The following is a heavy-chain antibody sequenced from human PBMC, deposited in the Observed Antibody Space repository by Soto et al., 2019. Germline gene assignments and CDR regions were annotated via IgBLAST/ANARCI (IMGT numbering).Heavy chain of an antibody. V-gene: IGHV3-30*18. CDR1: GFTFSSYG. CDR2: ISSDGSNK. J-gene: IGHJ6*02. CDR3: AKDHTGMDV. Sequence: QVQLVESGGGVVQPGRSLRLSCAASGFTFSSYGMHWVRQAPGKGLEWVAVISSDGSNKYYADSVKGRFTISRDNSKNTLYLQMNSLRADDTAVYYCAKDHTGMDVWGQGTTVTVSS.